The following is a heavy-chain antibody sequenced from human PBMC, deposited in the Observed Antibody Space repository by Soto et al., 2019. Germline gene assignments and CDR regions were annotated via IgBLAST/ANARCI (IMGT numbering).Heavy chain of an antibody. CDR1: GGSISSGDYY. J-gene: IGHJ5*02. CDR2: IYHSGST. Sequence: SETLSLTCTVSGGSISSGDYYWSWIRQPPGKGLEWIGYIYHSGSTNYNPSLKSRVTISVDKSKNQFSLKLSSVTAADTAVYYCARGIAARLLGVWFDPWGQGTLVTVSS. CDR3: ARGIAARLLGVWFDP. D-gene: IGHD6-6*01. V-gene: IGHV4-30-4*01.